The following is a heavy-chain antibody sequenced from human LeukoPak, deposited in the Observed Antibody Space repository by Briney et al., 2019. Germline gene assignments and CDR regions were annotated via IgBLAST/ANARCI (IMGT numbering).Heavy chain of an antibody. CDR3: ARYSSDHDGRHFEF. Sequence: SETLSLTCTVSGGSIGGCFWSWLRQPPGKGLEWVGWIFYNGNTNYNSSLKSRLTMSVDASKNQFYLKLNSVTAADTAVYYCARYSSDHDGRHFEFWGQGILVTVSS. CDR1: GGSIGGCF. D-gene: IGHD2-21*01. CDR2: IFYNGNT. J-gene: IGHJ4*02. V-gene: IGHV4-59*01.